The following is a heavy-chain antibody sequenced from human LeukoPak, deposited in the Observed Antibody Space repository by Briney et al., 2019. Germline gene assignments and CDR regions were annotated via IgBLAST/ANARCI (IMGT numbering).Heavy chain of an antibody. J-gene: IGHJ4*02. V-gene: IGHV1-2*02. Sequence: VASVKVSCKASGYSFTGYYMHWVRQAPGQGLEWMGWINPYSGGTNYAQKFQGRVTMIRDTSISTAYMELSRLRSDDTAVYYCARGDYDSSGLDYWGQGTLVTVSS. CDR3: ARGDYDSSGLDY. CDR1: GYSFTGYY. CDR2: INPYSGGT. D-gene: IGHD3-22*01.